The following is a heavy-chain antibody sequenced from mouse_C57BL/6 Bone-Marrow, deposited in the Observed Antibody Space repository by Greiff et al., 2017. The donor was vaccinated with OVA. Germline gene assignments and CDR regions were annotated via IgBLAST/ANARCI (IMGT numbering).Heavy chain of an antibody. CDR3: ARGGGLYFDY. J-gene: IGHJ2*01. Sequence: VQLQQSGAELVRPGTSVKMSCKASGYTFTNYWIGWAKQRPGHGLEWIGDIYPGGGYTNYNEKFKGKATLTADKSSSTAYMQFSSLTSEDSAIYYCARGGGLYFDYWGQGITLTVSS. CDR1: GYTFTNYW. V-gene: IGHV1-63*01. CDR2: IYPGGGYT. D-gene: IGHD3-3*01.